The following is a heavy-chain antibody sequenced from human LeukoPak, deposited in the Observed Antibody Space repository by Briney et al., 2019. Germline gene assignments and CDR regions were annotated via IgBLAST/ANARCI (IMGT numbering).Heavy chain of an antibody. CDR2: ISTNSDIR. J-gene: IGHJ5*02. CDR1: GYTFTNYG. D-gene: IGHD1-26*01. Sequence: GASVKVSCKASGYTFTNYGISWVRQAPGQGLEWMGWISTNSDIRTYAQTLQSRFTITTDTATTTDYMELNNLTVDDTAVYYCARDWDAMNNCFDPWGQGTPVTVSS. CDR3: ARDWDAMNNCFDP. V-gene: IGHV1-18*01.